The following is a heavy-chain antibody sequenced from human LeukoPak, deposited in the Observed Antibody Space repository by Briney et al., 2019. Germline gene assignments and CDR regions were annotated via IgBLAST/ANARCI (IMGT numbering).Heavy chain of an antibody. D-gene: IGHD5-12*01. CDR1: GYTFTTYA. CDR2: INAGNGNT. CDR3: ARPLTALYSGYDGGYYYYGMDV. J-gene: IGHJ6*02. V-gene: IGHV1-3*01. Sequence: ASVKVSCKASGYTFTTYAMHWVRQAPGQRLEWMGWINAGNGNTKYSQKFQGRVTITRDTSASTAYMELSSLRSEDTAVYYCARPLTALYSGYDGGYYYYGMDVWGQGTTVTVSS.